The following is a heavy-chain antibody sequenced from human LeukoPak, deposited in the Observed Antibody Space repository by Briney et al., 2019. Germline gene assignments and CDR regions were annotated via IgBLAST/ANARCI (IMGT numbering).Heavy chain of an antibody. CDR3: ASGGGQLVRDAFHI. J-gene: IGHJ3*02. Sequence: SETLSLTCTVSGGSITRTHYYWGFIRQAPGKGLEWIGTLYNGGSTYDNPSLQSRVTIFEDTSKNQFSLKLSSVTAADTAVYYCASGGGQLVRDAFHIWGQGTMVTVSS. V-gene: IGHV4-39*01. CDR2: LYNGGST. CDR1: GGSITRTHYY. D-gene: IGHD6-6*01.